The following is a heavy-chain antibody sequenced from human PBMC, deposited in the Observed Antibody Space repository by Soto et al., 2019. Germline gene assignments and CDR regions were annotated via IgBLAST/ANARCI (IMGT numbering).Heavy chain of an antibody. Sequence: GGSLRLSCAASGFSFSDYGMHWVRQAPGKGLEWVAFISYAGSNNHYADSVKGRFTISRDNSKNTLYLQMNSLRAEDTAVYYCAKDWGAATGLGWGQGTLVTVSS. CDR3: AKDWGAATGLG. V-gene: IGHV3-30*18. D-gene: IGHD6-13*01. J-gene: IGHJ4*02. CDR2: ISYAGSNN. CDR1: GFSFSDYG.